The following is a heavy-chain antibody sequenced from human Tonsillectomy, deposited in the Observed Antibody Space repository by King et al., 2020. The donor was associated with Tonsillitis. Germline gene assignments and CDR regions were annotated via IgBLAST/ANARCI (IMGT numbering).Heavy chain of an antibody. D-gene: IGHD6-13*01. V-gene: IGHV3-23*04. CDR3: AKDYDSSSWENAEYFQH. Sequence: VQLVESGGGLVQPGGSLRLSCAASGFTFSSYAMSWVRQAPGKGLEWVSAISGSGGSTYYADSVKGRFTISRDNSKNTLYLQMNSLRAEDTAVYYCAKDYDSSSWENAEYFQHWGQGTLVTVSS. CDR2: ISGSGGST. J-gene: IGHJ1*01. CDR1: GFTFSSYA.